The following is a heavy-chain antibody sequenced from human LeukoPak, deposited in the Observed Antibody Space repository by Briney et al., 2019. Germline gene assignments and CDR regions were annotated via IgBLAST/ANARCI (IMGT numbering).Heavy chain of an antibody. CDR1: GGSISSSSYY. V-gene: IGHV4-39*07. Sequence: SETLSLTCTVSGGSISSSSYYWGWIRQPPGKGLEWIGSIYYSGSTYYNPSLKSRVTISVDTSKNQFSLKLSSVTAADTAVYYCARDGGDEYNWFDPWGQGTLVTVSS. CDR2: IYYSGST. J-gene: IGHJ5*02. D-gene: IGHD2-21*02. CDR3: ARDGGDEYNWFDP.